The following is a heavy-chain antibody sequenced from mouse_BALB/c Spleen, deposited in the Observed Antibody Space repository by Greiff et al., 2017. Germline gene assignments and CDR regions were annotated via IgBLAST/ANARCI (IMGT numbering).Heavy chain of an antibody. J-gene: IGHJ4*01. D-gene: IGHD2-4*01. CDR3: ARQGYDYGYAMDY. Sequence: EVQRVESGGGLVKPGGSLKLSCAASGFTFSSYAMSWVRQTPEKRLEWVATISSGGSYTYYPDSVKGRFTISRDNAKNTLYLQMSSLRSQDTAMYYCARQGYDYGYAMDYWGQGTSVTVSA. V-gene: IGHV5-9-3*01. CDR2: ISSGGSYT. CDR1: GFTFSSYA.